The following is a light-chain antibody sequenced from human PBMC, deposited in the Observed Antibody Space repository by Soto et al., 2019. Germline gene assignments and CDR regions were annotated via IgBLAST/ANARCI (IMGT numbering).Light chain of an antibody. CDR3: AASDENLTGFVV. CDR1: SSNVGRNT. CDR2: SNN. V-gene: IGLV1-44*01. Sequence: QSVLTQPPSASGTPGQRVTLSCSGSSSNVGRNTVTWYQQLPGTAPKVLINSNNQRPSGVPDRFSGSKSGTSASLTISGLQPDDEAEYYCAASDENLTGFVVFGGGTKLTVL. J-gene: IGLJ2*01.